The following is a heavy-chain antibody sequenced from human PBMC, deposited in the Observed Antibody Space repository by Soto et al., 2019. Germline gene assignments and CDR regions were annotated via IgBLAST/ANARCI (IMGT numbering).Heavy chain of an antibody. Sequence: PSETLSLTCTVSGGSISSGGYYWSWIRQHPGKGLEWIGYIYYSGSTYYNPSLKSRVTISVDTSKNQFSLKLSSVTAADTAVYYCARDPVVGEGPLRAFDIWGQGTMVTVSS. D-gene: IGHD4-17*01. CDR3: ARDPVVGEGPLRAFDI. J-gene: IGHJ3*02. CDR2: IYYSGST. CDR1: GGSISSGGYY. V-gene: IGHV4-31*03.